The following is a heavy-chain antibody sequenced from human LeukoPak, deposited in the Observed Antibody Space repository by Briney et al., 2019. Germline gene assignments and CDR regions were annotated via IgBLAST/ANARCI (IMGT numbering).Heavy chain of an antibody. J-gene: IGHJ4*02. D-gene: IGHD3-22*01. Sequence: ASVKVSCKASGYTFTSYFMHWVRQAPGQGLEWMGIINPSGGSTNYAQKFQGRVTMTRDTSTSTVYMELSSLRSEGTAVYYYARAGYDSSGYYSYWGQGTLVTVSS. CDR3: ARAGYDSSGYYSY. CDR1: GYTFTSYF. V-gene: IGHV1-46*01. CDR2: INPSGGST.